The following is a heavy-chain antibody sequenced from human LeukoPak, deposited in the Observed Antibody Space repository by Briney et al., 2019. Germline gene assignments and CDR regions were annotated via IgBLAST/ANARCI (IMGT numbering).Heavy chain of an antibody. D-gene: IGHD5-18*01. J-gene: IGHJ5*02. CDR3: AKGGGGYSYGYAVVAADGFDP. CDR1: GFTFDDYA. V-gene: IGHV3-23*01. Sequence: PGRSLRLSCAASGFTFDDYAMHWVRQAPGKGLEWVSAISGSGGSTYYADSVKGRFTISRDNSKNTLYLQMNSLRAEDTAVYYCAKGGGGYSYGYAVVAADGFDPWGQGTLVTVSS. CDR2: ISGSGGST.